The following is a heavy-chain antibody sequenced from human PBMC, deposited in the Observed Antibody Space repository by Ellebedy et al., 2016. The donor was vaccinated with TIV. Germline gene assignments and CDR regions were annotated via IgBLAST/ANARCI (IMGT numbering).Heavy chain of an antibody. D-gene: IGHD3-3*01. CDR1: GFTVSSNY. V-gene: IGHV3-53*01. J-gene: IGHJ6*03. Sequence: GGSLRLXXAASGFTVSSNYMSWARQAPGKGLEWVSVIYSGGSTFYADSVKGRFTISRDNSKNTLYLQMNSLRAEDTAVYYCATRDYDLWSGVSYYYYMDVWGKGTTVTVSS. CDR2: IYSGGST. CDR3: ATRDYDLWSGVSYYYYMDV.